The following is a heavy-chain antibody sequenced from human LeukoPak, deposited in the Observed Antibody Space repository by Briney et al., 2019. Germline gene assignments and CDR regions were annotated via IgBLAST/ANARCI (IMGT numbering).Heavy chain of an antibody. CDR2: IWYGGSNK. CDR3: ARSGYYDSSGYHHPAFDI. V-gene: IGHV3-33*08. Sequence: GGSLRLSCAASGFTFSSYGMHWVRQAPGKGLEWVAVIWYGGSNKYYADSVKGRFTISRDNSKNTLYPQMNSLRAEDTAVYYCARSGYYDSSGYHHPAFDIWGQGTMVTVSS. J-gene: IGHJ3*02. CDR1: GFTFSSYG. D-gene: IGHD3-22*01.